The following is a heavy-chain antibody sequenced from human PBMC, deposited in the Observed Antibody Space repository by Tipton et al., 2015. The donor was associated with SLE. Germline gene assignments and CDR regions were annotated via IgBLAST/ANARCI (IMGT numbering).Heavy chain of an antibody. V-gene: IGHV4-4*07. D-gene: IGHD4-17*01. CDR3: ARGPDGEYVRYFDV. CDR2: IYSSGDR. Sequence: TLSLTCTVSGGSISFDYWSWIRPSAGRGLEWIGRIYSSGDRDYNPSLRSRVTMSIDASQNRVSLRLKSVSAADTAVYYCARGPDGEYVRYFDVWGPGTLVTVSS. J-gene: IGHJ2*01. CDR1: GGSISFDY.